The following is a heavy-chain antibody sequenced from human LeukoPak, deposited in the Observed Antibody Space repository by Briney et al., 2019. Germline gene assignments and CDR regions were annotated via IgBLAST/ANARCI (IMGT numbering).Heavy chain of an antibody. Sequence: PSETLSLTCAVSGYSISSGYYWGWIRQPPGKGLEWIGSIYHSGSTYYNPSLKSRVTISVDTSKNQFSLKLSSVTAADTAVYYCARHRACSSTSCYTGLFDYWGQGTLVTVYS. J-gene: IGHJ4*02. V-gene: IGHV4-38-2*01. CDR3: ARHRACSSTSCYTGLFDY. CDR2: IYHSGST. D-gene: IGHD2-2*02. CDR1: GYSISSGYY.